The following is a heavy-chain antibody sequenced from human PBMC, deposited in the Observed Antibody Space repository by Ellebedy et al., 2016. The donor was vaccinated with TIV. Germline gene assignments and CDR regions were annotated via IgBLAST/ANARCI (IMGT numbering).Heavy chain of an antibody. CDR1: GGSFSGYY. D-gene: IGHD5-18*01. J-gene: IGHJ4*02. CDR2: IYYSGST. CDR3: ARGPDTAMAPFDY. Sequence: GSLRLSXAVYGGSFSGYYWSWIRQPPGKGLEWIGYIYYSGSTNYNPSLKSRVTISVDTSKNQFSLKLSSVTAADTAVYYCARGPDTAMAPFDYWGQGTLVTVSS. V-gene: IGHV4-59*01.